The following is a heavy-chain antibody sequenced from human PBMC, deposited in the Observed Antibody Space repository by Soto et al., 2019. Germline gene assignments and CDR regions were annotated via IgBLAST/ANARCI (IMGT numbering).Heavy chain of an antibody. Sequence: QITLKESGPTLVKPTQTLTLTCTFSGFSLSTSGVGVGWIRLPPGKALEWLALIYWDDDKRYSPSLKSRLTITKDTSKAQVVLTMTNMDPMDTPTYYCAHIGWPQDKYYFDYWGQGTLVTVSS. CDR2: IYWDDDK. J-gene: IGHJ4*02. CDR1: GFSLSTSGVG. CDR3: AHIGWPQDKYYFDY. D-gene: IGHD2-15*01. V-gene: IGHV2-5*02.